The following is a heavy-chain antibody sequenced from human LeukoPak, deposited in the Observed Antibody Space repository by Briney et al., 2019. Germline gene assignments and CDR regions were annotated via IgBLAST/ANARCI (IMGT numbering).Heavy chain of an antibody. Sequence: GGSLRLSCAASGFTFNNYWMTWFRQAPGKGLEWVANIKQDGTEIFYVDSVRGRFTISRDNSKNTLYLQMNSLRAEDTAVYYCAGDRATSYFDYWGQGALVTISS. CDR1: GFTFNNYW. V-gene: IGHV3-7*01. D-gene: IGHD1-26*01. CDR3: AGDRATSYFDY. J-gene: IGHJ4*02. CDR2: IKQDGTEI.